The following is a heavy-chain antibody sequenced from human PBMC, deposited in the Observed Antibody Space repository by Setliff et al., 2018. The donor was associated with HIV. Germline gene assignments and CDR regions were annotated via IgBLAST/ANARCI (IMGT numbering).Heavy chain of an antibody. Sequence: GASVKVSCKTSGYTFTGFYINWVRQAPGKGLEWMGRINPNGDQTRPARKFQGRVTMATETSITTAYMELTNLRSDDTAVYYCARDPRQWLGGIYGNYYMDVWGKGTTVTVS. CDR1: GYTFTGFY. V-gene: IGHV1-2*06. CDR2: INPNGDQT. CDR3: ARDPRQWLGGIYGNYYMDV. J-gene: IGHJ6*03. D-gene: IGHD6-19*01.